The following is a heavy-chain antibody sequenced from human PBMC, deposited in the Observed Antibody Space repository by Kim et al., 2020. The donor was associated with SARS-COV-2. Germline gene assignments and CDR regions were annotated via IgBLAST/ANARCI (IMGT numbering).Heavy chain of an antibody. D-gene: IGHD5-18*01. CDR2: LSYDGDGT. CDR1: GFTFGRYA. Sequence: GGSLRLSCAASGFTFGRYAMTWARQAPGKGLEWVSTLSYDGDGTYYADSVRGRFTISRDISKNTLHLQMNSLRAEDTAVYYCAKFQGPMKQQWFFEYWG. J-gene: IGHJ4*01. V-gene: IGHV3-23*01. CDR3: AKFQGPMKQQWFFEY.